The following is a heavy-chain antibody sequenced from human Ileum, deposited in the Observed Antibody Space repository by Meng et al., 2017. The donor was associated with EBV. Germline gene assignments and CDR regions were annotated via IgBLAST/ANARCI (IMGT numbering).Heavy chain of an antibody. Sequence: LPGPGPEPVKPPQPLALTCSVSGGSSSSGGHSWSWIRQPPGKGLEWIGDIQHSGSTYYNPSLKSRVTISVDRSRNQFSLKLSSVTAADTAVYYCARAHPVVYFFDYWGQGTLVTVSS. D-gene: IGHD4-23*01. CDR3: ARAHPVVYFFDY. CDR2: IQHSGST. V-gene: IGHV4-30-2*01. J-gene: IGHJ4*02. CDR1: GGSSSSGGHS.